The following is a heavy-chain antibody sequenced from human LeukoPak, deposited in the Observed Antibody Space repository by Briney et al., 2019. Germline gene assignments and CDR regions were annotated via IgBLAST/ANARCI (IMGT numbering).Heavy chain of an antibody. CDR2: ISGSAFNT. Sequence: GGSLRLSCAASGFTFSTYAMSWVRQAPGKGLDWVSAISGSAFNTYYADSVKGRFTISRDNSKNMLYLQMNSLRAEDTAVYYCAKDIVAGDIVVVPDYWGQGTLVTVSS. D-gene: IGHD2-2*01. CDR1: GFTFSTYA. CDR3: AKDIVAGDIVVVPDY. V-gene: IGHV3-23*01. J-gene: IGHJ4*02.